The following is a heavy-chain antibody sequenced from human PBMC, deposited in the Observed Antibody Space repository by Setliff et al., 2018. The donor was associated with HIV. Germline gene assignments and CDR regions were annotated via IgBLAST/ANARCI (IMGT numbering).Heavy chain of an antibody. CDR2: IYTSGST. CDR1: GGSISNYY. V-gene: IGHV4-59*01. J-gene: IGHJ4*02. Sequence: PSETLSLTCTVSGGSISNYYWSWIRQPPGKGLEWIGYIYTSGSTDYNPSLKSRVTISVDTSKNQFSLKLSSVTAADTAVYYCARDTAMAHWGQGTLVTVSS. CDR3: ARDTAMAH. D-gene: IGHD5-18*01.